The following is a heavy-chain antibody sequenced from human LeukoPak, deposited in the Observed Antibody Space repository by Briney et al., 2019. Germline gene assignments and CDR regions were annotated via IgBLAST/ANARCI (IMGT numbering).Heavy chain of an antibody. D-gene: IGHD1-26*01. CDR3: ARDGSYKFDY. J-gene: IGHJ4*02. V-gene: IGHV3-74*01. CDR2: IQSDGTT. Sequence: GSLRLSCAASGLTFSSAWMHWVRQTPGKGLVWVSRIQSDGTTTYADSVRGRFTISRDNAKNTLYLQMNNLRAEDTAVYYCARDGSYKFDYWGQGTLVTVSS. CDR1: GLTFSSAW.